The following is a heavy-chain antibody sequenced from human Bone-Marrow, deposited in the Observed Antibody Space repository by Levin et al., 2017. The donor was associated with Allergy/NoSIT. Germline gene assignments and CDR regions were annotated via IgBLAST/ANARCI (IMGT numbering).Heavy chain of an antibody. CDR1: GYSFATHF. Sequence: GESLKISCKASGYSFATHFLLWVRQAPGQGLEYMGRVNPNSGGTSYAQNFQGRLTLTRDTSSNTVYMELTGLTSDDTALYFCARNPITRDCGSGTCRDYYYGMDAWGQGTTVTVSS. CDR2: VNPNSGGT. D-gene: IGHD2-21*01. CDR3: ARNPITRDCGSGTCRDYYYGMDA. J-gene: IGHJ6*02. V-gene: IGHV1-2*06.